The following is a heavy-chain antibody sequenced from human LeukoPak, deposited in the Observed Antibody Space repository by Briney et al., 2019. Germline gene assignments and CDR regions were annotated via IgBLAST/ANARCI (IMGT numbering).Heavy chain of an antibody. V-gene: IGHV3-21*01. CDR3: ANSPNYYDSSGYYYEFDY. D-gene: IGHD3-22*01. J-gene: IGHJ4*02. Sequence: GVLELSCSASGFTFSSYSMNWVRQAPGKGLGWVSSISSSSSYIYYADSVKGRFTISRDNAKNSLYLQMNSLRAEDTAVYYCANSPNYYDSSGYYYEFDYWGQGTLVTVSS. CDR2: ISSSSSYI. CDR1: GFTFSSYS.